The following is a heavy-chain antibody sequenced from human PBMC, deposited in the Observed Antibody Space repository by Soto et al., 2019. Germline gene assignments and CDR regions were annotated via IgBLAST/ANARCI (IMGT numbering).Heavy chain of an antibody. CDR3: ARDIRRGYSNYGDY. Sequence: GGSLRLSCAASGFTFSSYAMHWVRQAPGKGLEWVAVISYDGSNKYYADSVKGRFTISRDNSKNTLYLQMNSLRAEDTAVYYCARDIRRGYSNYGDYWGQGTLVTVSS. J-gene: IGHJ4*02. CDR1: GFTFSSYA. CDR2: ISYDGSNK. V-gene: IGHV3-30-3*01. D-gene: IGHD4-4*01.